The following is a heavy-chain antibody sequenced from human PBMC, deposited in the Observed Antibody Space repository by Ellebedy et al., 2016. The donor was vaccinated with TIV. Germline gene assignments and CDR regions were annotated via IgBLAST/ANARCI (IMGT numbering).Heavy chain of an antibody. V-gene: IGHV3-30*18. Sequence: GESLQISCVASGFLFSSYYMDWVRQAPGEGLAWLAVLSSDGSAKYYPDSVKGRFTISRDNSKKTLYLQMNSLRAEETEVYYCGKDQDSSRSYITGDNWGQGTLVTVSS. D-gene: IGHD6-19*01. CDR1: GFLFSSYY. CDR2: LSSDGSAK. CDR3: GKDQDSSRSYITGDN. J-gene: IGHJ4*02.